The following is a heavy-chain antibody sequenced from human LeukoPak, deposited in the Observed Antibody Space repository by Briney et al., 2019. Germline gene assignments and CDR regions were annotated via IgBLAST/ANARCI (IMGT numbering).Heavy chain of an antibody. V-gene: IGHV1-18*01. J-gene: IGHJ4*02. CDR3: ARDFRPPGAVAGANLDY. CDR1: GYTFTSYG. Sequence: GASVKVSCKASGYTFTSYGISWVRQAPGQGFEWMGWISAYNGNTNYAQKLQGRVTMTTDTSTSTAYMELRSLRSDDTAVYYCARDFRPPGAVAGANLDYWGQGTLVTVSS. D-gene: IGHD6-19*01. CDR2: ISAYNGNT.